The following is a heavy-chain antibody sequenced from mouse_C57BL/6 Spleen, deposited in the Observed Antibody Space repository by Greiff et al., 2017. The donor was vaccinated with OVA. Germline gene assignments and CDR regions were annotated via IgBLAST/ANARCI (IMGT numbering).Heavy chain of an antibody. CDR1: GFTFSSYG. V-gene: IGHV5-6*01. CDR2: ISSGGSYT. Sequence: EVKLVESGGDLVKPGGSLKLSCAASGFTFSSYGMSWVRQTPDKRLEWVATISSGGSYTYYPDSVKGRFTISRDNAKNTLYLQRSSLKSEDTAMYYCASDYDPAGFAYWGQGTLVTVSA. CDR3: ASDYDPAGFAY. D-gene: IGHD2-4*01. J-gene: IGHJ3*01.